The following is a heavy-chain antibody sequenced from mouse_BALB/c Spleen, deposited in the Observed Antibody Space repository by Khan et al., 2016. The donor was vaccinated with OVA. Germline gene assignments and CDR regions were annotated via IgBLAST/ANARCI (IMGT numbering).Heavy chain of an antibody. J-gene: IGHJ3*01. CDR1: GYSFTSYY. CDR3: TRHGYVAWFTY. V-gene: IGHV1-31*01. D-gene: IGHD2-2*01. Sequence: VQLKESGPELMKPGASVKISCKASGYSFTSYYIHWLMQSHGKSLEWIGYIDPFSGVTTYNQKLKGKATLTVDKYSSTAYIHLSNLTSEDSAVYYRTRHGYVAWFTYWGQGTLVTVSA. CDR2: IDPFSGVT.